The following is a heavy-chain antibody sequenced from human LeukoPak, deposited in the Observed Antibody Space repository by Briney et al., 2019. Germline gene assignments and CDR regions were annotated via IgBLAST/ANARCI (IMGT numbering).Heavy chain of an antibody. CDR3: AGGNSMNV. CDR1: EIPFSDSW. D-gene: IGHD1/OR15-1a*01. CDR2: IKKDGSGI. V-gene: IGHV3-7*03. J-gene: IGHJ6*04. Sequence: PGGSLRLSCAVSEIPFSDSWMYWVRQAPGKGLEGVANIKKDGSGISYVDSVQGRFIISRDNAKNSLYLQMDSLRVEDTAVYFCAGGNSMNVWGKGTAVTVSS.